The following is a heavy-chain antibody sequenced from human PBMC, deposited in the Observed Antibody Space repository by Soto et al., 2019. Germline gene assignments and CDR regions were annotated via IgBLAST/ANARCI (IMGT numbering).Heavy chain of an antibody. D-gene: IGHD3-22*01. J-gene: IGHJ4*02. CDR3: ARLDYYDSSGYYPYFDY. V-gene: IGHV1-69*13. Sequence: SVKVSCKASGGTFSSHAISWVRQAPGQGLEWMGGIIPIFGTANYAQKFQGRVTITADESTSTAYMELSSLRSEDTAVYYCARLDYYDSSGYYPYFDYWGQGTLVTVSS. CDR1: GGTFSSHA. CDR2: IIPIFGTA.